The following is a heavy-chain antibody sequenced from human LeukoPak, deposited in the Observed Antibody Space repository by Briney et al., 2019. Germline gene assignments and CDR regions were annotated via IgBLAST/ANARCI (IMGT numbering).Heavy chain of an antibody. V-gene: IGHV1-18*01. D-gene: IGHD2-15*01. Sequence: GASVKVSCKASGYTFTSYGISWVRQAPGQGLEWMGWISAYNGNTNYAQKLQGRVTMTTDTSTSTAYMELRSLRSDDTAVYYCATTPLGYCSGSSCYPNRGWFDPWGQGTLVTVSS. J-gene: IGHJ5*02. CDR3: ATTPLGYCSGSSCYPNRGWFDP. CDR1: GYTFTSYG. CDR2: ISAYNGNT.